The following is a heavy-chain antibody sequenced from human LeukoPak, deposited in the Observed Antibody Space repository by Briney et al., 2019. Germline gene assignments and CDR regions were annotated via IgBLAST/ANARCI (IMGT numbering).Heavy chain of an antibody. V-gene: IGHV3-21*01. Sequence: PGGSLRLYCAASGFTFSSYSMNWVRQAPGKGLEWVSSISSSSSYIYYADSVKGRFTISRDNAKNSLYLQMNSLRAEDTAVYYCARDSSHIVVVPAAMDYWGQGTLVTVSS. D-gene: IGHD2-2*01. CDR2: ISSSSSYI. J-gene: IGHJ4*02. CDR3: ARDSSHIVVVPAAMDY. CDR1: GFTFSSYS.